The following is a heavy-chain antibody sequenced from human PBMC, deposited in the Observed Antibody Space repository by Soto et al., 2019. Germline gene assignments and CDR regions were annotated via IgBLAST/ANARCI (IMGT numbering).Heavy chain of an antibody. Sequence: KVSCKASGYTFTSYAMHWVRRAPGQRLEWMGWINAGNGNTKYSQKFQGRVTITRDTSASTAYMELSSLRSEDTAVYYCASLAYVAPYYFDYWGQGTLVTVSS. D-gene: IGHD2-15*01. CDR2: INAGNGNT. J-gene: IGHJ4*02. CDR1: GYTFTSYA. CDR3: ASLAYVAPYYFDY. V-gene: IGHV1-3*01.